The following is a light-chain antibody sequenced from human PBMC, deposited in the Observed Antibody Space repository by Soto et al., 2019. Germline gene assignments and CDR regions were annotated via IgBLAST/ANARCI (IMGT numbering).Light chain of an antibody. Sequence: EIVLTQSPGTLSLSPGERATLSCRATQSAGSTYLAWYQQKPGQAPRLLIYDASSRATGIPDRFSGGGSGTDFTLTIGRLEPEDFAVYYCQQYETLPITFGQGTRLEIK. V-gene: IGKV3-20*01. CDR3: QQYETLPIT. CDR1: QSAGSTY. CDR2: DAS. J-gene: IGKJ5*01.